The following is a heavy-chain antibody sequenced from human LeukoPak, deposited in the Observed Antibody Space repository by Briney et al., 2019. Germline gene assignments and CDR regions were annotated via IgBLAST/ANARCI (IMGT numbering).Heavy chain of an antibody. V-gene: IGHV3-7*01. D-gene: IGHD5-18*01. CDR1: GFTFSSYW. J-gene: IGHJ4*02. Sequence: PGGSLRLSCAASGFTFSSYWMAWVRQAAGKGLEWVANIKQDGSEKYYVESVKGRLTISRDNAKISLYLQMNRLRAEDTAVYYCARDLSWTAMDYWGQGTLVTVSS. CDR2: IKQDGSEK. CDR3: ARDLSWTAMDY.